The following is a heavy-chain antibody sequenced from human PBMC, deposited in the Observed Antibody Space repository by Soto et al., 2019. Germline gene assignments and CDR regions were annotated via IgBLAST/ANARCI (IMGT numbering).Heavy chain of an antibody. Sequence: GGSLRLSCAASGFTFDTYARHWVRQAPGKGLECVTFISYDGRNKNYVDSVKGRFTISRDNSMNTLYLQMNSLRVEDTAVYYCARVSLVRGVIIAGLDYWGQGALVTVYS. CDR2: ISYDGRNK. CDR3: ARVSLVRGVIIAGLDY. CDR1: GFTFDTYA. V-gene: IGHV3-30*03. D-gene: IGHD3-10*01. J-gene: IGHJ4*02.